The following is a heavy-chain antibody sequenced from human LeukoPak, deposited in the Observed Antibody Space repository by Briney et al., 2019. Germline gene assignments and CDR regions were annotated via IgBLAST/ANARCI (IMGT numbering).Heavy chain of an antibody. J-gene: IGHJ4*02. V-gene: IGHV4-30-4*01. D-gene: IGHD6-13*01. Sequence: SETLSLTCTVSGGSISSGDYYWSWIRQPPGKGLEWIGYIYYSGSTYYNPSLKSRVTISVDTSRNQFSLKLSSVTAADTAVYYCAREGVAAAGLFDYWGQGTLVTVSS. CDR3: AREGVAAAGLFDY. CDR1: GGSISSGDYY. CDR2: IYYSGST.